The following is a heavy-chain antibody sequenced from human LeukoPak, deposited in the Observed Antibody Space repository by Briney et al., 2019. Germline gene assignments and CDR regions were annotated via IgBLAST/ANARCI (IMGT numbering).Heavy chain of an antibody. D-gene: IGHD5-24*01. V-gene: IGHV4-38-2*01. CDR2: IYHSGST. Sequence: SETLSLTCAASGYSISSGYYWGWIRQPPGKGLKWIGRIYHSGSTYYNTSLRSRVTISVDTSKNQFSLKLSSVTAADTAVYYCAGSIRWLLSEDWFDPWGQGTLVTVSS. J-gene: IGHJ5*02. CDR3: AGSIRWLLSEDWFDP. CDR1: GYSISSGYY.